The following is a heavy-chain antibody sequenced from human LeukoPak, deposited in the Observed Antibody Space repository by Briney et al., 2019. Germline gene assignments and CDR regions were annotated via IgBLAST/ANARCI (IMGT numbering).Heavy chain of an antibody. D-gene: IGHD3-22*01. Sequence: GGSLRLSCAASGFTFSSYGMHWVRQAPGKGLEWVAVISYDGSNKYYADSVKGRFTISRDNSKNTLYLQMNSLRAEDTAVYYCARDSADANYYDSSGYVFDYWGQGTLVTVSS. V-gene: IGHV3-30*03. CDR3: ARDSADANYYDSSGYVFDY. CDR1: GFTFSSYG. CDR2: ISYDGSNK. J-gene: IGHJ4*02.